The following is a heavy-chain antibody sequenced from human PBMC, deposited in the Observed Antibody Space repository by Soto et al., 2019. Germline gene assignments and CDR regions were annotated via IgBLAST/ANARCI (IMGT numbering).Heavy chain of an antibody. CDR1: GFIFENFD. CDR3: AKNQGVELVPLATVDWFDP. Sequence: LRLSCAASGFIFENFDMSWVRQAPGKGLEWISSISGSGFKKYYADSVKGRFTISRDNSKSTVYLELNNLSAEDTAVYHCAKNQGVELVPLATVDWFDPWGQGSVVTVSS. CDR2: ISGSGFKK. V-gene: IGHV3-23*01. D-gene: IGHD1-26*01. J-gene: IGHJ5*02.